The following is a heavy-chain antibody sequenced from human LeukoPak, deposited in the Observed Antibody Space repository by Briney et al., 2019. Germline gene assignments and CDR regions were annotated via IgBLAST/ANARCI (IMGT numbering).Heavy chain of an antibody. Sequence: SETLSLTCTVSGGXISTYYCSWIRQPPGKGQEWIGHIYYTGRTNYSPSLKSRVTISVDTSKDQFSLKLISVTAADTAVYYCARALNPLTGTYYFDYWGQGTLVTVSS. CDR2: IYYTGRT. CDR3: ARALNPLTGTYYFDY. V-gene: IGHV4-59*01. CDR1: GGXISTYY. D-gene: IGHD4/OR15-4a*01. J-gene: IGHJ4*02.